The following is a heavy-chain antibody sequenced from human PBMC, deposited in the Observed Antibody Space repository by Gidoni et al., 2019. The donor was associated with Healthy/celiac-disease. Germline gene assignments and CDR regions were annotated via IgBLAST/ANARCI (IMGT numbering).Heavy chain of an antibody. D-gene: IGHD1-26*01. CDR2: ISGSGGST. V-gene: IGHV3-23*01. J-gene: IGHJ6*03. Sequence: EGQRLGSGGGWVQTGGSMRLSCAASGFTFSSSAMSWVGQAPGKGLEWVSAISGSGGSTYYADSVKGLFTISRDNSKNTLYLQINSLIAEDTAVYYCAKSWGANSYYYYYYMDVWGKGTTVTVSS. CDR3: AKSWGANSYYYYYYMDV. CDR1: GFTFSSSA.